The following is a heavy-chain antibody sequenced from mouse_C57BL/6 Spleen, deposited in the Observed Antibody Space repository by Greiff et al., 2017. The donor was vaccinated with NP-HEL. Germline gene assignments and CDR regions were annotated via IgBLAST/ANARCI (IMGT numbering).Heavy chain of an antibody. CDR3: ASDGGLRPFAY. V-gene: IGHV2-6*01. D-gene: IGHD2-4*01. CDR1: GFSLTSYG. J-gene: IGHJ3*01. CDR2: IWGVGST. Sequence: VMLVESGPGLVAPSQSLSITCTVSGFSLTSYGVDWVRQSPGKGLEWLGVIWGVGSTNYNSALKSRLSISKDNSKSQVFLKMNSLQTDDTAMYYCASDGGLRPFAYWGQGTLVTVSA.